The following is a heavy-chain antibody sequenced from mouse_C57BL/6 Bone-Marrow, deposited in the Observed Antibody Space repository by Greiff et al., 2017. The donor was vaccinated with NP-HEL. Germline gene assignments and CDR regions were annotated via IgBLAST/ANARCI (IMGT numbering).Heavy chain of an antibody. Sequence: VQLEQPGAELVKPGASVKLSCKASGYTFTSYWMQWVKQRPGQGLEWIGEIDPSDSYTNYNQKFKGKATLTVDTSSSTAYMQLSSLTSEDSAVYYCARYRDYWGQGTTLTVSS. CDR3: ARYRDY. V-gene: IGHV1-50*01. CDR2: IDPSDSYT. J-gene: IGHJ2*01. CDR1: GYTFTSYW.